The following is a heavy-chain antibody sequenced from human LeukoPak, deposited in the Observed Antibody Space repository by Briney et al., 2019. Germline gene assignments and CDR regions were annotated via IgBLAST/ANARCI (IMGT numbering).Heavy chain of an antibody. CDR1: GGSISSSSYY. V-gene: IGHV4-39*02. D-gene: IGHD3-16*01. J-gene: IGHJ4*02. CDR3: ARELGVTYYDYVWGSYETD. Sequence: SETLSLTCTVSGGSISSSSYYWGWIRQPPGKGLEWIGSIYYSGSTYYNPSLKSRVTISVDTSKNQFSLKLSSVTAADTAVYYCARELGVTYYDYVWGSYETDWGQGTLVTVSS. CDR2: IYYSGST.